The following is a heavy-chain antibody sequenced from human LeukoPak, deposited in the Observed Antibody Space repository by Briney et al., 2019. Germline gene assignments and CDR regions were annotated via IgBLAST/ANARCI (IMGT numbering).Heavy chain of an antibody. D-gene: IGHD6-13*01. Sequence: SVKVSCKASGGTFSSYAISWVRQAPGQGLEWMGRIIPILGIANYAQKFQGRVTITADKSTSTAYMELSSLRSEDTAVYYCARDGIAAAGTFDYWGQGTLVTVSS. V-gene: IGHV1-69*04. CDR3: ARDGIAAAGTFDY. CDR2: IIPILGIA. CDR1: GGTFSSYA. J-gene: IGHJ4*02.